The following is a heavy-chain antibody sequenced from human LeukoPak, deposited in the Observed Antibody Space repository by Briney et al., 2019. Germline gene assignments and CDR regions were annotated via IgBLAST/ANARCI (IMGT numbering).Heavy chain of an antibody. CDR3: ARALVATIDDY. CDR1: GFTFSSYT. V-gene: IGHV3-48*01. J-gene: IGHJ4*02. Sequence: PGGSLRLSCAASGFTFSSYTMNWVRQAPGKGLEWVSWISSSRGTIYYADSVKGRFTISRENAKNSLYLQMNILGAKDTAVYYCARALVATIDDYWGQGTLVTVSS. D-gene: IGHD5-12*01. CDR2: ISSSRGTI.